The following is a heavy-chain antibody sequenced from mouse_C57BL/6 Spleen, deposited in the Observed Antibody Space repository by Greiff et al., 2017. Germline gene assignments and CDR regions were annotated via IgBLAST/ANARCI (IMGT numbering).Heavy chain of an antibody. Sequence: EVQLQQSGPELVKPGASVKMSCKASGYTFTDYNMHWVKQSHGKSLEWIGYINPNNGGTSYNQKFKGKATLTVNKSSSTAYMELRSLTSEDSAVYYCAKGYGSRYFDYWGQGTTLTVSS. V-gene: IGHV1-22*01. CDR3: AKGYGSRYFDY. J-gene: IGHJ2*01. D-gene: IGHD1-1*01. CDR2: INPNNGGT. CDR1: GYTFTDYN.